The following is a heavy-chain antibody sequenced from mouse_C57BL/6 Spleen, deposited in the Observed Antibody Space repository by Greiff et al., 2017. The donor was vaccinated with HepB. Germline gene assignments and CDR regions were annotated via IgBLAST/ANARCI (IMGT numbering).Heavy chain of an antibody. CDR2: IYPRSGNT. CDR1: GYTFTSYG. D-gene: IGHD2-5*01. Sequence: VKLVESGAELARPGASVKLSCKASGYTFTSYGISWVKQRTGQGLEWIGEIYPRSGNTYYNEKFKGKATLTADKSSSTAYMELRSLTSEDSAVYFCARGYSNYFDYWGQGTTLTVSS. V-gene: IGHV1-81*01. J-gene: IGHJ2*01. CDR3: ARGYSNYFDY.